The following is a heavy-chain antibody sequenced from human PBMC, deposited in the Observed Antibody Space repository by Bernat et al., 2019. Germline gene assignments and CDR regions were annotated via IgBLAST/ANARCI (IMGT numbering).Heavy chain of an antibody. CDR2: INSDGSST. V-gene: IGHV3-74*01. Sequence: EVQLVESGGGLVQPGGSLRLSCAASGFTFSSYWMHWVRQAPVKGLVWVSRINSDGSSTSYADSVKGRFTISRDNAKNTLYLQMNSLRAEDTAVYYCAREFWLSHCDAFDIWGQGTMVTVSS. J-gene: IGHJ3*02. CDR3: AREFWLSHCDAFDI. CDR1: GFTFSSYW. D-gene: IGHD3-22*01.